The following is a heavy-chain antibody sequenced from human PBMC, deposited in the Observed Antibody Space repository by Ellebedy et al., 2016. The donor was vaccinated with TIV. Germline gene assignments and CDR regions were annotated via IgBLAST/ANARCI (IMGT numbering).Heavy chain of an antibody. Sequence: GGSLRLSCAASGFTFNSYSMNWVRQAPGKGLEWVSSISSTTTYIYYADSVKGRFTISRDNAKNSLYLQMNSLRAEDTAVYYCARVSYESSGYETYYFDYWGQGTLVTVSS. D-gene: IGHD3-22*01. CDR3: ARVSYESSGYETYYFDY. CDR1: GFTFNSYS. J-gene: IGHJ4*02. V-gene: IGHV3-21*01. CDR2: ISSTTTYI.